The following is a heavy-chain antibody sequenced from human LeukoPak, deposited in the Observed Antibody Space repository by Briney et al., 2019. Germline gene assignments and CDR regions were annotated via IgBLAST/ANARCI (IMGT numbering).Heavy chain of an antibody. D-gene: IGHD3-10*01. CDR2: IKQDGSEK. CDR3: ARGGIRGVLMEY. J-gene: IGHJ4*02. V-gene: IGHV3-7*05. CDR1: GFTFINYW. Sequence: GGSLRLSCAASGFTFINYWMTWVRQAPRKGLEWVANIKQDGSEKYYVDSVTGRFTISRDNAKNSLFLQMSSLRADDTAVYYCARGGIRGVLMEYWGQGTLVTVSS.